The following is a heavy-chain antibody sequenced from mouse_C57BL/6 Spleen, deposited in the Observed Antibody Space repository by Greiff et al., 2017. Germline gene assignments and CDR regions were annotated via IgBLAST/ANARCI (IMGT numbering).Heavy chain of an antibody. V-gene: IGHV5-17*01. CDR1: GFTFSDYG. CDR3: ARLLSLYAMDY. CDR2: ISSGSSTI. Sequence: EVKLVESGGGLVKPGGSLKLSCAASGFTFSDYGMHWVRQAPEKGLEWVAYISSGSSTIYYADTVKGRFTISRDNAKNTLFLQMTSLRSEDTAMYYCARLLSLYAMDYWGQGTSVTVSS. J-gene: IGHJ4*01. D-gene: IGHD2-1*01.